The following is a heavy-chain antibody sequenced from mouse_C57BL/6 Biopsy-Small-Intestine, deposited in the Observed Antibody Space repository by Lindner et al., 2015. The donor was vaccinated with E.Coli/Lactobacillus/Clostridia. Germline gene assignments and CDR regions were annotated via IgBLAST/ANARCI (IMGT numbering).Heavy chain of an antibody. D-gene: IGHD2-3*01. CDR1: GFTFSDYG. CDR2: ISGGSSTI. CDR3: ARRALDGFYFDY. J-gene: IGHJ2*01. V-gene: IGHV5-17*01. Sequence: VQLQESGGGLVKPGGSPKLSCAASGFTFSDYGMHWVRLAPEKGLEWIAYISGGSSTIYYADTVKGRFTISRDNAKNTLCLQMTSLRSEDTAMYYCARRALDGFYFDYWGQGTALTVSS.